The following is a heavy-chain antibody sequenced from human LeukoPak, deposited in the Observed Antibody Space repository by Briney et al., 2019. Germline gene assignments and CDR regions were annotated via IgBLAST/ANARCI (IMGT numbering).Heavy chain of an antibody. CDR3: AKDTAGYPLY. J-gene: IGHJ4*02. CDR1: GFTFSNFG. V-gene: IGHV3-30*02. CDR2: IRHDGSNK. D-gene: IGHD5-18*01. Sequence: SGGSLRLSCAASGFTFSNFGMHWVRQAPGKGLEWVAFIRHDGSNKYYADSVKGRFTISRDNSKNTLYLQMNSLRAEDTAVYYCAKDTAGYPLYWGQGTLVTVSS.